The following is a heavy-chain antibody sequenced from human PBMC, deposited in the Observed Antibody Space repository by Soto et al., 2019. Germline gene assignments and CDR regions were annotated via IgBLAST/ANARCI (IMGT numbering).Heavy chain of an antibody. D-gene: IGHD1-26*01. V-gene: IGHV1-3*01. CDR1: GYTFTSYT. Sequence: ASVKVSCKTSGYTFTSYTMHWVRQAPGQSLELIGCLSSVDGKSEYSQQFQGRVTITRDTSANTGYMELNSLKSEDTAVYYCAVIVGSLPAWGQGTLVTVSS. CDR2: LSSVDGKS. CDR3: AVIVGSLPA. J-gene: IGHJ5*02.